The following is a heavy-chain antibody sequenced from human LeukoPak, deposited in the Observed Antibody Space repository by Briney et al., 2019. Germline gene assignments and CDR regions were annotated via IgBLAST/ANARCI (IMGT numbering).Heavy chain of an antibody. J-gene: IGHJ4*02. Sequence: SETLSLTCAVYGGSFSGYYWSWIRQPPGKGLEWIGEINHSGSTNYNPSLKSRVTISVDTSKNQFSLKLSSVTAADTAVYYCARGRNYYVLDYWGQGTLVTASS. V-gene: IGHV4-34*01. CDR3: ARGRNYYVLDY. D-gene: IGHD3-10*02. CDR1: GGSFSGYY. CDR2: INHSGST.